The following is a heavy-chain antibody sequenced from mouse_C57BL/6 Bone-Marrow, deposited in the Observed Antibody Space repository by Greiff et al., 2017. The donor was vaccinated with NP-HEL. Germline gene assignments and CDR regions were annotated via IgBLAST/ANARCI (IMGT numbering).Heavy chain of an antibody. J-gene: IGHJ1*03. CDR3: AREWGEYGSSPYWYVDV. CDR2: IYPGSGST. D-gene: IGHD1-1*01. V-gene: IGHV1-55*01. Sequence: VQLQQPGAELVKPGASVKMSCKASGYTFTSYWITWVKQRPGQGLEWIGDIYPGSGSTNYNEKFKSKATLTVATSSSTAYLQLSSLPSSASAVFYCAREWGEYGSSPYWYVDVWGRGTTVTVS. CDR1: GYTFTSYW.